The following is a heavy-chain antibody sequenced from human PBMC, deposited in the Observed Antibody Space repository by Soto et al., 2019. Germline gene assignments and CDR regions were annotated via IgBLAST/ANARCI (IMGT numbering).Heavy chain of an antibody. D-gene: IGHD3-16*01. CDR3: ARLRPYYDYVWGSFLWFDP. CDR2: IYYSGST. J-gene: IGHJ5*02. Sequence: QVQLQESGPGLVKPSETLSLTCTVSGGSVSSGSYYWSWIRQPPGKGLEWIGYIYYSGSTNYNPSLESRVTISVDTSKNQFSLKLSSVTAADTAVYYCARLRPYYDYVWGSFLWFDPWGQGTLVTVSS. V-gene: IGHV4-61*01. CDR1: GGSVSSGSYY.